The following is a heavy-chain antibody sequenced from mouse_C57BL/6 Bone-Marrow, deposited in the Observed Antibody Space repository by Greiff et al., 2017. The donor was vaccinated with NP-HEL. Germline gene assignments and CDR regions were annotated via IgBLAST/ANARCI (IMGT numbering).Heavy chain of an antibody. D-gene: IGHD1-1*01. CDR2: IYPGDGDT. CDR3: ARGRVTTVVNWYFDV. J-gene: IGHJ1*03. Sequence: QVQLQQSGPELVKPGASVKISCKASGYAFSSSWMNWVKQRPGKGLEWIGRIYPGDGDTNYNGKFKGKATLTADKSSSTAYMQLSSLTSEDSAVYFCARGRVTTVVNWYFDVWGTGTTVTVSS. V-gene: IGHV1-82*01. CDR1: GYAFSSSW.